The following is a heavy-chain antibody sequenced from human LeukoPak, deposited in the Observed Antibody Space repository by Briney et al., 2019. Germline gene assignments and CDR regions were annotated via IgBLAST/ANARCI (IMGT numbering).Heavy chain of an antibody. V-gene: IGHV4-59*08. Sequence: SETLSLTCTVSGGSISSYYWIWIRQPPGKGLEWIGYISYSGSTNYNPSLKSRVTISVDTSKNQFSLKLSSVTAADTAVYYCARVQAITIFGVVIYSNWFDPWGQGTLVTVSS. J-gene: IGHJ5*02. CDR3: ARVQAITIFGVVIYSNWFDP. CDR1: GGSISSYY. D-gene: IGHD3-3*01. CDR2: ISYSGST.